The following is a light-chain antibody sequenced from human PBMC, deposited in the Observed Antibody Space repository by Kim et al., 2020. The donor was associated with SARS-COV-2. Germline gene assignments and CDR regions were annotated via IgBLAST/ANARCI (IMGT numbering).Light chain of an antibody. Sequence: IGSWLAWYQQKPGKAPKFLIYKASNLESRVPSRFSGSRSGTQFTLSISSLQPDDFATYYCQQYDSYPWTFGQGTKVDIK. J-gene: IGKJ1*01. CDR3: QQYDSYPWT. CDR1: IGSW. CDR2: KAS. V-gene: IGKV1-5*03.